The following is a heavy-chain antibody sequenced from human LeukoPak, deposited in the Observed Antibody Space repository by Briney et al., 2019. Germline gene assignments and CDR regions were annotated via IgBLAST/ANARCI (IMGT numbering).Heavy chain of an antibody. CDR1: GYTFTGYY. V-gene: IGHV1-2*02. CDR3: ARGGIAAAGTPYYFDH. J-gene: IGHJ4*02. CDR2: INPNSGGT. D-gene: IGHD6-13*01. Sequence: ASVKVSCKASGYTFTGYYMHWVRQAPGQGLEWMGWINPNSGGTNYAQKFQGRVTMTRDTSISTAYMELSRLRSDDTAVYYCARGGIAAAGTPYYFDHWGQGTLVTVSS.